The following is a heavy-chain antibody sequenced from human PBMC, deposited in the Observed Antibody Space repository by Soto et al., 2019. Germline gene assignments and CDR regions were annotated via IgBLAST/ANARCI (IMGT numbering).Heavy chain of an antibody. D-gene: IGHD3-10*01. CDR2: INHSGST. Sequence: SETLYITCADYRGCFPGYYWRRIRQTQGKGTEWIGEINHSGSTNYNPSLKSRVTISVDRSKSQFSLNLSSVTAADTAIYFCARVPVRKYYRAGSYQNYYFGMDVWGQGTTVTVS. V-gene: IGHV4-34*01. CDR3: ARVPVRKYYRAGSYQNYYFGMDV. CDR1: RGCFPGYY. J-gene: IGHJ6*02.